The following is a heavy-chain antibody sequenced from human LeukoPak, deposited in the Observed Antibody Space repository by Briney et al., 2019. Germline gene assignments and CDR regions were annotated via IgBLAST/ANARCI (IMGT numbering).Heavy chain of an antibody. J-gene: IGHJ4*02. CDR1: GYTFTSYD. CDR3: AREVTLGVYDY. CDR2: MNPNSGNT. D-gene: IGHD3-10*01. Sequence: GASVKVSCKASGYTFTSYDINWVRQATGQGLEWMGWMNPNSGNTGYAQTFQGRVTMTRDTSMSTAYRDLSSLRSDDTAVYYCAREVTLGVYDYWGQGTLVTVSS. V-gene: IGHV1-8*01.